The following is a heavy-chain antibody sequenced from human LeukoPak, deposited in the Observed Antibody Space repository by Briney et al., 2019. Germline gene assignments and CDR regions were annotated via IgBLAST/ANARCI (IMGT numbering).Heavy chain of an antibody. Sequence: SETLSLTCTVSGGSISSSSYYWGWIRQPPGKGLEWIGSIYYSGSTYYNPSLKSRVTISVDTSKNQFSLKLSSVTAADTAIYYCARHDLRGGAFDIWGQGTMVTVSS. CDR1: GGSISSSSYY. V-gene: IGHV4-39*01. J-gene: IGHJ3*02. CDR2: IYYSGST. D-gene: IGHD3/OR15-3a*01. CDR3: ARHDLRGGAFDI.